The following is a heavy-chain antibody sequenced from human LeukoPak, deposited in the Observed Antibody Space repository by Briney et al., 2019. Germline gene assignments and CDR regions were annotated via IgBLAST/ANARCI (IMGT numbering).Heavy chain of an antibody. V-gene: IGHV4-61*02. J-gene: IGHJ4*02. CDR1: GGSISSGSYY. CDR2: IYTSGST. Sequence: SQILSLTCTVSGGSISSGSYYWSWIRQPAGKGLEWIGRIYTSGSTNYNPTLKSRVTISVDAAKNKFPLKLSSVTAADTAVYYCARVKAGRGVVFDYWGQGTLVTVSS. D-gene: IGHD3-3*01. CDR3: ARVKAGRGVVFDY.